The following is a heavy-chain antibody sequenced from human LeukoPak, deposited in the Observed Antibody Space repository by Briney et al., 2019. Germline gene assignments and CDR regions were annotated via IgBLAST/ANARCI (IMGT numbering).Heavy chain of an antibody. J-gene: IGHJ4*02. CDR1: GYTFTDYY. D-gene: IGHD3-22*01. CDR2: VDPEDGET. Sequence: ASVKISCKVSGYTFTDYYMHWVQQAPGKGLEWMGLVDPEDGETIYAEKFQGGVTITADTSTDTAYMELSSLRSEDTAVYYCATVDYYDSSGLDYWGQGTLVTVSS. CDR3: ATVDYYDSSGLDY. V-gene: IGHV1-69-2*01.